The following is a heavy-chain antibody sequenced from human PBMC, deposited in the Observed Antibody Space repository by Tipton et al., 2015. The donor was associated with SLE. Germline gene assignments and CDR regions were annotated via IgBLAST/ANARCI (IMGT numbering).Heavy chain of an antibody. J-gene: IGHJ4*02. V-gene: IGHV1-18*04. CDR1: GYSFTDYG. D-gene: IGHD3-3*01. CDR3: ARDSPGFRFLEGSGY. Sequence: QLVQSGAEVKKPGESLRISCKGSGYSFTDYGISWVRQAPGQGLEWMGWISAYNGNTNYAQKLQGRVTMTTDTSTSTAYMELRGLRSDDTAVYYCARDSPGFRFLEGSGYWGQGTLVTVSS. CDR2: ISAYNGNT.